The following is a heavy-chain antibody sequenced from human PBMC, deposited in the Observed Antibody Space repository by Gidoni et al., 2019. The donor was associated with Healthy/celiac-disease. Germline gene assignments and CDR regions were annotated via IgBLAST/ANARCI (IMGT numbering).Heavy chain of an antibody. CDR3: AGDKQWLDEDYFGY. V-gene: IGHV3-48*03. Sequence: EVQLVEPGGGWVQSGGSLRLSCVASGSTFSSYEMTWVRQAPGMGLEWVSYISSSGSTIYYANSVKGRFTISRDNAKSSLYLQMNSLRAEDTDVYYCAGDKQWLDEDYFGYWGQGTLVTVSS. CDR2: ISSSGSTI. CDR1: GSTFSSYE. D-gene: IGHD6-19*01. J-gene: IGHJ4*02.